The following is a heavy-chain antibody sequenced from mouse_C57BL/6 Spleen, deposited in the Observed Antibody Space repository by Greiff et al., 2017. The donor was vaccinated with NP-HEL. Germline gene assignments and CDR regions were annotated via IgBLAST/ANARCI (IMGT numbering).Heavy chain of an antibody. V-gene: IGHV1-54*01. CDR2: INPGSGGT. CDR3: ARCGAIYYGKDWYFDV. D-gene: IGHD2-1*01. J-gene: IGHJ1*03. CDR1: GYAFTNYL. Sequence: QVQLQQSGAELVRPGTSVKVSCKASGYAFTNYLIEWVKQRPGQGLEWIGVINPGSGGTNYNEKFKGKATLTADKSSSTAYMQLSSLTSEDSAVYFCARCGAIYYGKDWYFDVWGTGTTVTVSS.